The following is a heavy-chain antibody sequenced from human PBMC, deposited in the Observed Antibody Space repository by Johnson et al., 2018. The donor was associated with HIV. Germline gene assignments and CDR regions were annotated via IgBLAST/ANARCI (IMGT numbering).Heavy chain of an antibody. V-gene: IGHV3-30*02. Sequence: QVQLVESGGGVVQPGGSLRLSCAASGFTFSSYGMHWVRQAPGKGLEWVAFIRYDGSNKYYADSVKGRFTISRDNSKNTLYLQMNSLRAEDTAVYYGARESTPWGADYVGYGFDIWGQGTMVTVSS. CDR2: IRYDGSNK. J-gene: IGHJ3*02. CDR3: ARESTPWGADYVGYGFDI. D-gene: IGHD4-17*01. CDR1: GFTFSSYG.